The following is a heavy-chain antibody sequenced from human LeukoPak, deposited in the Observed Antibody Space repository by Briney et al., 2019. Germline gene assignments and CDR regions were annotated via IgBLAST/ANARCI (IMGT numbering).Heavy chain of an antibody. V-gene: IGHV4-39*07. CDR1: GDTISTSFYY. D-gene: IGHD3-16*01. CDR2: IFYSGTT. Sequence: SETLSLTCTVSGDTISTSFYYWDWIRQPPGKGLEWIGGIFYSGTTYYNPSLKSRVTMSVDTSKNQFSLKLSSVTAADTAVYYCARDFLQGTRGNTGGSFDYWGQGILVTVSS. CDR3: ARDFLQGTRGNTGGSFDY. J-gene: IGHJ4*02.